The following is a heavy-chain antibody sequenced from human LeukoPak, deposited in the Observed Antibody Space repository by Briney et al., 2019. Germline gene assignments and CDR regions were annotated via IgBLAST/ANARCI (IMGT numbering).Heavy chain of an antibody. D-gene: IGHD3-22*01. V-gene: IGHV1-2*02. J-gene: IGHJ3*02. CDR3: ASEYKYDSSGANAFDI. CDR1: DYIFTGYY. CDR2: INPNSGGT. Sequence: ASVKVSCKASDYIFTGYYLHWVRQAPGQGLEWMGWINPNSGGTNYAQKFQGRATMTRDTSISTAYMELSRLRSADTAVYYCASEYKYDSSGANAFDIWGQGTMVTVSS.